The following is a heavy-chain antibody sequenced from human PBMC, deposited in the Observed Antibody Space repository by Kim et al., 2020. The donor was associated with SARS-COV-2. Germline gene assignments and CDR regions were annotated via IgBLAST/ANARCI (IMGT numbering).Heavy chain of an antibody. CDR1: GCTFSDYY. Sequence: GGSLRLSCAASGCTFSDYYMNWIRQAPGKGLEWVSSISTVGGIIYYADSVKGRFTISRDNAKNSLYLQMNSLRAEDTAVYYCARSGWGDYWGQGTLVTVSS. J-gene: IGHJ4*02. CDR2: ISTVGGII. D-gene: IGHD3-16*01. V-gene: IGHV3-11*01. CDR3: ARSGWGDY.